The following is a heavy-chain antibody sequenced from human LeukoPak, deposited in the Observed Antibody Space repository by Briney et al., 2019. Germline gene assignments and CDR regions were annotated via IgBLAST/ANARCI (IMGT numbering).Heavy chain of an antibody. CDR3: AKAVLWFGDYDAFDI. CDR2: IKQDGSEK. CDR1: GFTFSTYW. D-gene: IGHD3-10*01. Sequence: GGSLRLSCAASGFTFSTYWMSWVRQAPGKGLEWVANIKQDGSEKYYVDSVEGRFTISRNNAKNSLYLQMNSLRAEDTAVYYCAKAVLWFGDYDAFDIWGQGTMVTVSS. V-gene: IGHV3-7*03. J-gene: IGHJ3*02.